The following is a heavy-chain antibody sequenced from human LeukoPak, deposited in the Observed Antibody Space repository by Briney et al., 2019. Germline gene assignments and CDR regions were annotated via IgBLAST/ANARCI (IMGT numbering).Heavy chain of an antibody. Sequence: GGSLRLSCAASGFTFSSYSMNWVRQAPGKGLEWVSSISSSSSYIYYADSVKGRFTISRGNAKNSLYLQMNSLRAEDTAVYYCASRPYDSSGYMNYWGQGTLVTVSS. CDR3: ASRPYDSSGYMNY. D-gene: IGHD3-22*01. CDR2: ISSSSSYI. CDR1: GFTFSSYS. V-gene: IGHV3-21*01. J-gene: IGHJ4*02.